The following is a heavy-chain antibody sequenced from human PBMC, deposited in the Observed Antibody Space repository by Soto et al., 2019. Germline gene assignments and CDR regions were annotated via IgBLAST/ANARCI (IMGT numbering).Heavy chain of an antibody. V-gene: IGHV1-69*06. CDR3: ARDEKYSGYDVRARGPLDYYYCGTDV. Sequence: QVQLVQSGAAVKKPGSSVKVSCKASGGTFSSYAISWVRQAPGQGLEWTGGIIPIFGKANYAQKFQGRVMITADNSTSTAYMELISLRSEDTAVYYCARDEKYSGYDVRARGPLDYYYCGTDVCGQGTTVTVSS. CDR1: GGTFSSYA. J-gene: IGHJ6*02. CDR2: IIPIFGKA. D-gene: IGHD5-12*01.